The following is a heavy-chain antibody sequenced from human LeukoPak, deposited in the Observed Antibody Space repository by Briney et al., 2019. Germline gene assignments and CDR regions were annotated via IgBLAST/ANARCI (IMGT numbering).Heavy chain of an antibody. CDR1: GYSISRGYY. CDR2: IYHTGST. Sequence: SETLSLTCGVSGYSISRGYYWAWIRQPPGKGLEWVGTIYHTGSTYYPPSLGSRVTISVDTSKNEFSLNLNSVTAADTAVYYCARAGWIISSGIDYWGQGALVTVSS. D-gene: IGHD2-2*03. J-gene: IGHJ4*02. CDR3: ARAGWIISSGIDY. V-gene: IGHV4-38-2*01.